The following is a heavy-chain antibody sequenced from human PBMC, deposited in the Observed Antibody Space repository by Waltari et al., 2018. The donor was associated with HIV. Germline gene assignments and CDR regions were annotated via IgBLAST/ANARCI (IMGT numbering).Heavy chain of an antibody. Sequence: QLQLQESGSGLVKPSQTLSLTCAVSGGSISSGGYSWSWIRQPPGKGLEWIGYIYHSGSTYYNPSRKSRVTISVDRSKNQFSLKLSSVTAADTAVYYCARGTGDYGDYSWFDPWGQGTLVTVSS. D-gene: IGHD4-17*01. CDR3: ARGTGDYGDYSWFDP. V-gene: IGHV4-30-2*01. CDR1: GGSISSGGYS. J-gene: IGHJ5*02. CDR2: IYHSGST.